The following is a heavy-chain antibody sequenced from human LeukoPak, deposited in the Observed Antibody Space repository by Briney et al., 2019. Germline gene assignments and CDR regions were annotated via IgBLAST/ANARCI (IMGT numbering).Heavy chain of an antibody. CDR3: AKVREVGTNIEVVVVDISGAFDM. CDR2: INPNSGDT. V-gene: IGHV1-2*06. D-gene: IGHD2-15*01. J-gene: IGHJ3*02. CDR1: GYTFTGSY. Sequence: GASVKVSCKASGYTFTGSYINWVRQAPGQGLEWMGRINPNSGDTNGVTLTRDTSISTSYMELNSLRSDDTAVYFCAKVREVGTNIEVVVVDISGAFDMWGQGTKVTVSS.